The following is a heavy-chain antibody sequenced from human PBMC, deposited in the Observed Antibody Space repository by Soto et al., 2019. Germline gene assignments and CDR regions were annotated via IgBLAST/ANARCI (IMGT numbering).Heavy chain of an antibody. J-gene: IGHJ4*01. CDR1: GFNFNSYG. D-gene: IGHD7-27*01. Sequence: GGSLRLSXAASGFNFNSYGMHWVRQAPGKGLEWVAVISSDGNNKYYADSVKGRFTISRDNSKNTLYLHMNSLRTEDTAVYYCAKEALGIADYWGHGTLVTVSS. CDR3: AKEALGIADY. CDR2: ISSDGNNK. V-gene: IGHV3-30*18.